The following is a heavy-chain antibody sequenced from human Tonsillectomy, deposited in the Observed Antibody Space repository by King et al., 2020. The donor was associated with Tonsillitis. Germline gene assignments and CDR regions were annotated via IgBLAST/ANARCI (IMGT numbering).Heavy chain of an antibody. CDR2: ISSISSKI. Sequence: VQLVESGGGLVKPGGSLRLSCEASGFTFSRYAMNWVRQAPGKGLEWVSSISSISSKIYYADTVKGRFTISRDNAKNSLYLQMNSLRAEDTAVYYCARDQYGSGSYYPYYFDYWGQGTLVTVSS. V-gene: IGHV3-21*01. D-gene: IGHD3-10*01. CDR3: ARDQYGSGSYYPYYFDY. CDR1: GFTFSRYA. J-gene: IGHJ4*02.